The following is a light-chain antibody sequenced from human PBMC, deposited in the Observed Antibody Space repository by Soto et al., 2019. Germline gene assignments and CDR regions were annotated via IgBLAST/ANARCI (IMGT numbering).Light chain of an antibody. Sequence: DIVMTQSPSSLAVSLGERATINFKSSQSVFYSSNNKNYLAWYQQKPGMPPKLLIILACTRESGVPDLFSRSRSVTNFTSIVISLQSEYVAVYYCQPFSSSHPLFGGGTKIEIK. V-gene: IGKV4-1*01. CDR1: QSVFYSSNNKNY. CDR2: LAC. CDR3: QPFSSSHPL. J-gene: IGKJ4*02.